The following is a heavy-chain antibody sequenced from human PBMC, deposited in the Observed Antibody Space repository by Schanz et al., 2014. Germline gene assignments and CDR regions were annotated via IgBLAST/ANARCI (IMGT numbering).Heavy chain of an antibody. CDR2: MNPKTGNT. D-gene: IGHD3-3*01. CDR1: GFNFNNYD. Sequence: QVQLVQSGAEVKKPGASVKVSCTASGFNFNNYDINWVRQATGQGLEWMGWMNPKTGNTDHAQKFQGRVSMASDNSTSAAYMDQSRLRSEDTSVYYCARALKGKVAIIGVSAAQNDYYVDVWGNGTTVTVSS. CDR3: ARALKGKVAIIGVSAAQNDYYVDV. V-gene: IGHV1-8*01. J-gene: IGHJ6*03.